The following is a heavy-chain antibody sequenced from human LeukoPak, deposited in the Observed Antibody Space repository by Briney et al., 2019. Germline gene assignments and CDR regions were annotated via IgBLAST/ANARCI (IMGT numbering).Heavy chain of an antibody. V-gene: IGHV1-24*01. CDR2: FDPADGET. J-gene: IGHJ4*02. CDR1: GYSLTELS. Sequence: GASVKVSCKVSGYSLTELSMHWVRQAPGKGLEWMGGFDPADGETVYAHKFQGRLTMTEDTSTNTGYMELTSLRSEDTAVYYCASDGGGLSSVVTPRSSPFDYWGQVTLVTVSS. CDR3: ASDGGGLSSVVTPRSSPFDY. D-gene: IGHD4-23*01.